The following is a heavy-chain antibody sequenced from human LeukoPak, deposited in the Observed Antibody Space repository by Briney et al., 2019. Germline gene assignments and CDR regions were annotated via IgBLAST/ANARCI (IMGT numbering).Heavy chain of an antibody. CDR2: INPSGGST. CDR3: ARDRMASSGYYYSIDY. J-gene: IGHJ4*02. D-gene: IGHD3-22*01. CDR1: GYTFTSYY. V-gene: IGHV1-46*01. Sequence: GAPVKVSCKASGYTFTSYYMHWVRQAPGQGLDWMGIINPSGGSTSYAQKFQGRVTMTRDTSTSTVYMELSSLRSEDTAVYYCARDRMASSGYYYSIDYWGQGTLVTVSS.